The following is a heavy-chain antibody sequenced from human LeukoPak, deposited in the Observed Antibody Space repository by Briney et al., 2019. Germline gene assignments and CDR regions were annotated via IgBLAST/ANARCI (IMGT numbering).Heavy chain of an antibody. J-gene: IGHJ6*04. D-gene: IGHD2-15*01. Sequence: SETLSLTCTVSGGSISSSSYYWGWIRQPPGKGLEWIGSIYYSGSTYYNPSLKSRVTISVDTSKNQFSLKLSSVTAADTAVYYCARAWERRSGGSCGVDVWGKGTTVTVSS. V-gene: IGHV4-39*07. CDR3: ARAWERRSGGSCGVDV. CDR1: GGSISSSSYY. CDR2: IYYSGST.